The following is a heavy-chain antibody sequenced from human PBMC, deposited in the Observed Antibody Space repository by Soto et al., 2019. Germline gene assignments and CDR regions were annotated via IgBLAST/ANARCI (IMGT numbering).Heavy chain of an antibody. CDR2: ISYDGSNK. D-gene: IGHD3-3*01. Sequence: QVQLVESGGGVVQPGRSLRLSCAASGITFSSYAMHWVRQAPGKGRERVAVISYDGSNKYYADSVKGRVTNSRDNSKNSLYLQMSRLRAEGMAVYYCARGGLLFLEWLAYGMDVWGKGTTVTFSS. CDR1: GITFSSYA. V-gene: IGHV3-30-3*01. CDR3: ARGGLLFLEWLAYGMDV. J-gene: IGHJ6*04.